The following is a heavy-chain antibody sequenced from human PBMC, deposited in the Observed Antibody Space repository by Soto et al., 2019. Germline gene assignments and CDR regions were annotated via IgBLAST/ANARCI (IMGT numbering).Heavy chain of an antibody. CDR2: VYYTGST. CDR3: ARDRNVLAGYSYGMDV. D-gene: IGHD3-9*01. CDR1: GGSLGSYY. V-gene: IGHV4-59*12. J-gene: IGHJ6*02. Sequence: SETLSLTCTVSGGSLGSYYWSWIRQPPGKGLEWIGYVYYTGSTYYNASLKSRVTISVDTSKDQFSLKLSSVTAADTAVYYCARDRNVLAGYSYGMDVWGQGTTVTVSS.